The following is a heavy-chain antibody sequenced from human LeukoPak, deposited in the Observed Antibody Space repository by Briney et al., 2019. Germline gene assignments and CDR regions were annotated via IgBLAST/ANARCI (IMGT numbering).Heavy chain of an antibody. V-gene: IGHV3-30*04. CDR1: GFSFSSYA. J-gene: IGHJ4*02. D-gene: IGHD2-8*01. CDR3: ARDKGTLYLLYFDY. Sequence: PGQSLRLACAPSGFSFSSYAISWVRQAPGKGLEWDAFISNDGSNEYYADSVKGRFTISRDNSKNTLYLQMNSLRAADTAVYYCARDKGTLYLLYFDYWGQGTLVTVSS. CDR2: ISNDGSNE.